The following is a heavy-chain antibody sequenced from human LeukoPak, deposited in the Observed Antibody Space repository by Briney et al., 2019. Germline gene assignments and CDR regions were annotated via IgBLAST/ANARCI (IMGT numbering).Heavy chain of an antibody. CDR3: ARAYQQWLVYYFDY. Sequence: PSETLSLTCAVYGGSFSGYYWSWIRQPPGKGLEWIGEINHSGSTNYNPSLKSRVTISVDTSKNQFSLKLSSVTAADTAVYYCARAYQQWLVYYFDYWGQGTLVTVSS. CDR2: INHSGST. D-gene: IGHD6-19*01. CDR1: GGSFSGYY. V-gene: IGHV4-34*01. J-gene: IGHJ4*02.